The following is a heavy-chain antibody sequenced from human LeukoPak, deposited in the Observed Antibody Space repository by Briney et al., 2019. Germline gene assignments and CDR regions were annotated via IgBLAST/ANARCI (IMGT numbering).Heavy chain of an antibody. D-gene: IGHD3-10*01. V-gene: IGHV3-64D*06. CDR1: GFTFSSYS. Sequence: GGSLRLSCSASGFTFSSYSMRWVRQAPGKGLEYVSAISSNGGSTYYADSVKGRFTISRDNSKNTLYLQMSSLRAEDTAVYHCVKGYYGSGIWRFDPWGQGTLVTVSS. CDR2: ISSNGGST. CDR3: VKGYYGSGIWRFDP. J-gene: IGHJ5*02.